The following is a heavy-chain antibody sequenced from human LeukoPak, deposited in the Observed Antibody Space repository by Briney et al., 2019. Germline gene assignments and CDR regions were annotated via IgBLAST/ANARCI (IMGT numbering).Heavy chain of an antibody. CDR1: GFTFSSYS. J-gene: IGHJ3*02. Sequence: GGSLRLSCAASGFTFSSYSMNRVRQAPGKGLEWVSSISSSSSYIYYADSVKGRFTISRDNAKNSLYLQMNSLRAEDTAVYYCARVTGYGGAFDIWGQGTMVTVSS. D-gene: IGHD4/OR15-4a*01. CDR2: ISSSSSYI. V-gene: IGHV3-21*01. CDR3: ARVTGYGGAFDI.